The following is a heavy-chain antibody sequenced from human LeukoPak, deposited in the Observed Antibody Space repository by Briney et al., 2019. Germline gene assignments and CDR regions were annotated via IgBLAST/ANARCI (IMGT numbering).Heavy chain of an antibody. CDR1: GFSFSSYS. V-gene: IGHV3-48*01. J-gene: IGHJ4*02. D-gene: IGHD1-26*01. CDR3: ARDSYSGSYDY. Sequence: GGSLRLSCAASGFSFSSYSMSWVRQAPGKGLEWLSYIVGSSTIIYYADSVKGRFTISRDNSKNTLYLQMNSLRAEDTAVYYCARDSYSGSYDYWGQGTLVTVSS. CDR2: IVGSSTII.